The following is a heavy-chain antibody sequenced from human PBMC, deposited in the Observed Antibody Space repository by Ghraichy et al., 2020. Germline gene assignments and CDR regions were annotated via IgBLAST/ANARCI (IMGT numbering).Heavy chain of an antibody. V-gene: IGHV4-59*01. CDR3: ARTARVPDS. D-gene: IGHD2-21*02. CDR2: VYHSGDT. J-gene: IGHJ4*02. CDR1: GVSITDSY. Sequence: SETLSLTCTVSGVSITDSYWSWVRQPPGGGLEWIGYVYHSGDTASNPSLKSRVTISLDTSKKQFSLKLTSVTSADTAVYFCARTARVPDSWGPGTLVTVSS.